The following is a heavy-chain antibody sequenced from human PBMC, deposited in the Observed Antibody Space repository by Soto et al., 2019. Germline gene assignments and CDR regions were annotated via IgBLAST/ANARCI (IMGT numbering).Heavy chain of an antibody. V-gene: IGHV3-30-3*01. J-gene: IGHJ4*02. CDR3: ATLAVVVAATDDY. D-gene: IGHD2-15*01. Sequence: GGSLRLSCAAPGFTFSSYAMHWVRQAPGKGLEWVAVISYDGSNKYYADSVKGRFTISRDNSKNTLYLQMNSLRAEDTAVYYCATLAVVVAATDDYWGQGTLVTVS. CDR2: ISYDGSNK. CDR1: GFTFSSYA.